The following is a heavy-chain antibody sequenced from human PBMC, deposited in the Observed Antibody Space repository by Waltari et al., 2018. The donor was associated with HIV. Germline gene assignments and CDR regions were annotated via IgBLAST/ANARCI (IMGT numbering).Heavy chain of an antibody. J-gene: IGHJ3*02. CDR2: ISGSEYSK. CDR3: AREMGTTNAFDS. D-gene: IGHD1-1*01. V-gene: IGHV3-11*01. Sequence: QVQLVESGGGLVKPGGSLRLSCAASGFTFSDHYMNWIRQAPGQGLGWVSVISGSEYSKYYADSVRGRFSISRDNTKNSVYLQMNTLRAEDTAIYYCAREMGTTNAFDSWGQGTMVTVSS. CDR1: GFTFSDHY.